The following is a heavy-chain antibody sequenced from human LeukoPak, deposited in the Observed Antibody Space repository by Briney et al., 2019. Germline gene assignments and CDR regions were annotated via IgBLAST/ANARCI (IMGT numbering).Heavy chain of an antibody. V-gene: IGHV3-48*04. Sequence: HPGGSLRLSCAASGFTFSSHSMNWVRQAPGKGLEWVPYISSSSATIYYADSVKGRFTISRGNAKNSLYLQMNSLRAEDTAVYYCARDEADPCPGCDSSSWNSAFDIWGQGTMVTVSS. J-gene: IGHJ3*02. CDR2: ISSSSATI. D-gene: IGHD6-13*01. CDR1: GFTFSSHS. CDR3: ARDEADPCPGCDSSSWNSAFDI.